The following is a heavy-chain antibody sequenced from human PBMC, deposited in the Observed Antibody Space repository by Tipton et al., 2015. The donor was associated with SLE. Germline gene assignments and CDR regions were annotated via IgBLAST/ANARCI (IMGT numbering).Heavy chain of an antibody. J-gene: IGHJ6*03. V-gene: IGHV4-34*01. CDR2: IDRDGSP. Sequence: GLVKPSETLSLACVVNRGSLTGYSWNWIRQFPGKGLEWIGEIDRDGSPNYKPSLQNRVTTSVDRSANQFSLRLTSVTAADTAVYYCARGVSGYYFYSYMDVWGKGTTVTISS. CDR3: ARGVSGYYFYSYMDV. D-gene: IGHD3-16*01. CDR1: RGSLTGYS.